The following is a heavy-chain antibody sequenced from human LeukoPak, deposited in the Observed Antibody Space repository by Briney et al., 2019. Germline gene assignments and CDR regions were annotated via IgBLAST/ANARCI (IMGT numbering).Heavy chain of an antibody. CDR2: IHYSGST. CDR3: ARDKSLRGNWYGNDY. J-gene: IGHJ4*02. D-gene: IGHD1-1*01. CDR1: GGSISSSSDY. V-gene: IGHV4-39*07. Sequence: TSETLSLTCTVSGGSISSSSDYWGWIRQPPGKGLEWIGSIHYSGSTNYNPSLMSRATISVDTSKNQFSLQLTSVAAADTAVYYCARDKSLRGNWYGNDYWGQGILVTVSS.